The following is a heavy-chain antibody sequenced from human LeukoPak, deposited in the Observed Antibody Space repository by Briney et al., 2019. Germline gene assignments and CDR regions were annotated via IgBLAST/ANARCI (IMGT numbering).Heavy chain of an antibody. Sequence: SETLSLTCTVSGYSISSGYYWGWIRQPPGKGLEWTGSIDHSGSTYYNPSLKSRITISVDTSKNQFSLKLSSVTAADTAVYYCAREYHRFYYYYMDVWGKGTTVTVSS. CDR1: GYSISSGYY. CDR3: AREYHRFYYYYMDV. CDR2: IDHSGST. V-gene: IGHV4-38-2*02. J-gene: IGHJ6*03. D-gene: IGHD2-2*01.